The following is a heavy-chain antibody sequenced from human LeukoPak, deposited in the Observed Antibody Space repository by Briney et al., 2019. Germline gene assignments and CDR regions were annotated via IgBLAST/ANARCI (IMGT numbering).Heavy chain of an antibody. CDR1: GFTFSSYG. Sequence: GGSLRLSCAASGFTFSSYGMHWVRQAPGKGLVWVAFIRNDGSSEYYADSVKGRFTISRDNSKNTLYLQMNSLRAEDTAVYYCARRAGAYSHPYDYWGQGTLVTVSS. J-gene: IGHJ4*02. CDR2: IRNDGSSE. D-gene: IGHD4/OR15-4a*01. CDR3: ARRAGAYSHPYDY. V-gene: IGHV3-33*08.